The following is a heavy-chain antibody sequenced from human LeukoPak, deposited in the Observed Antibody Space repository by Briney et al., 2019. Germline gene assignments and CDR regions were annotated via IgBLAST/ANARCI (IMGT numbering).Heavy chain of an antibody. V-gene: IGHV1-8*01. CDR2: MNPNSANT. J-gene: IGHJ6*02. CDR3: ARVPAGDYYYGMDG. D-gene: IGHD2-2*01. Sequence: ASVKVSCKASGYTFTTYDINWVRQATGQGLEWMGWMNPNSANTGYAQKFQGRVTMTRNTSISTAYMELSSLRTEDTSVNYCARVPAGDYYYGMDGWGQGTTVTVSS. CDR1: GYTFTTYD.